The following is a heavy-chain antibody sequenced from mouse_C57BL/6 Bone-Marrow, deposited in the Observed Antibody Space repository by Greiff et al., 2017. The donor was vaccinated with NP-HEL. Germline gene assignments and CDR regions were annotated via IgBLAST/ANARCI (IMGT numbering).Heavy chain of an antibody. CDR1: GYSITSGYY. CDR3: AREADYYGSSWFAY. Sequence: EVKLMESGPGLVKPSQSLSLTCSVTGYSITSGYYWNWIRQFPGNKLEWMGYISYDGSNNYNPSLKNRISITRDTSKNQFFLKLNSVTTEDTATYYCAREADYYGSSWFAYWGQGTLVTVSA. V-gene: IGHV3-6*01. D-gene: IGHD1-1*01. CDR2: ISYDGSN. J-gene: IGHJ3*01.